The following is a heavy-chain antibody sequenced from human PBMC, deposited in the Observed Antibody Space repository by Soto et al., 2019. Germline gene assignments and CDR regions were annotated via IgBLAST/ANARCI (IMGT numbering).Heavy chain of an antibody. CDR1: GCSISSSSYF. Sequence: PSETLSLTCSVSGCSISSSSYFWGWIRQPPGKGLEWIGSIYYSGSTYYNPSLKSRVTVSVDTSKNQFSLKLSSVTAADTAVYYCATRFYTSGVLFDYWGQGTPVT. J-gene: IGHJ4*02. CDR3: ATRFYTSGVLFDY. CDR2: IYYSGST. V-gene: IGHV4-39*01. D-gene: IGHD2-2*02.